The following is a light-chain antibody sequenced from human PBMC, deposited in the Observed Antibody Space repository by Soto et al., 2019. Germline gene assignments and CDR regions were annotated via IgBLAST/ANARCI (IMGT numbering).Light chain of an antibody. CDR3: YQYFGPPLT. CDR1: QSVLYSSNNKNH. CDR2: WAS. J-gene: IGKJ4*01. V-gene: IGKV4-1*01. Sequence: DIVMTQSPDSLAVSLGERATINCKSSQSVLYSSNNKNHLAWYQQKPGQPPKLVIYWASTRESGVPDRFSGRMSGTDFTLTIRCLQAEDVVFYYCYQYFGPPLTLGVGTKVDIK.